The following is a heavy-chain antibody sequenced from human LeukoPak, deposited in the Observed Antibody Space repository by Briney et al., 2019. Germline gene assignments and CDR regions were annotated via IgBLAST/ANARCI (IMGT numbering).Heavy chain of an antibody. CDR3: ARDGAATIYVRRLFGMDV. J-gene: IGHJ6*02. CDR1: GFTFSSYG. Sequence: GGSLRLSCAASGFTFSSYGMHWVRQAPGKGLEWVAVIWYDGSNKYYADSVKGRFTISRDNSKNTLYLQMNSLRAEDTAVYYCARDGAATIYVRRLFGMDVWGQGTTVTVSS. CDR2: IWYDGSNK. V-gene: IGHV3-33*01. D-gene: IGHD5-24*01.